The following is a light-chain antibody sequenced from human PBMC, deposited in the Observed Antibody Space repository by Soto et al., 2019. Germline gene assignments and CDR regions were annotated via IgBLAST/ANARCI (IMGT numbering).Light chain of an antibody. V-gene: IGKV3-11*01. Sequence: EIVLTESPATLSLSPGERATLSCRPSQSVSSYLAWYQQKPGQAPRLLMYDASNRATGIPARFSGSGSGTVFTLTISSLEPEEFAVYYCQQPSNWLITFHRGIRLE. CDR2: DAS. CDR1: QSVSSY. J-gene: IGKJ5*01. CDR3: QQPSNWLIT.